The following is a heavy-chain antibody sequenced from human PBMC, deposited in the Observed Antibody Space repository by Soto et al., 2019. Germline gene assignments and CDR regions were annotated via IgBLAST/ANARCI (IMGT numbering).Heavy chain of an antibody. D-gene: IGHD7-27*01. CDR1: GFILSDCA. CDR2: ISSSSSVI. CDR3: ARGLSWGSNWYYYMDV. V-gene: IGHV3-48*01. Sequence: EVQLVESGGGLVQPGGSLRLSCATSGFILSDCAMNWVRQAPGKGLEWVSYISSSSSVIDYADSVKGRFIVSRDNARNSLYLQMNSLRAEDTAVYYCARGLSWGSNWYYYMDVWGKGTTVTVSS. J-gene: IGHJ6*03.